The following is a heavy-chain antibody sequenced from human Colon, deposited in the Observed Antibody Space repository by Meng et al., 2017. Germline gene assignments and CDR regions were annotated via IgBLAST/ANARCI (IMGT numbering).Heavy chain of an antibody. CDR2: IYYSGST. D-gene: IGHD4-17*01. Sequence: QVQLQESGQGQVQPSQTLSLTCTVSGGSISSGDYYWSWIRQPPGKGLEWIGYIYYSGSTYSNASLKSRVTISIDRSKNQFSLKLSSVTAADTAVYYCARDRKHYGERGWFDPWGQGTLVTVSS. J-gene: IGHJ5*02. CDR3: ARDRKHYGERGWFDP. V-gene: IGHV4-30-4*01. CDR1: GGSISSGDYY.